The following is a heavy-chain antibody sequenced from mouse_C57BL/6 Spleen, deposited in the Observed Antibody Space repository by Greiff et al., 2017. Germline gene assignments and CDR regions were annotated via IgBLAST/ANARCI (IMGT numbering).Heavy chain of an antibody. CDR3: ARFGYYYYAMDD. CDR1: GYTFTSYG. V-gene: IGHV1-81*01. CDR2: IYPRSGNT. J-gene: IGHJ4*01. Sequence: QVQLQQSGAELARPGASVKLSCKASGYTFTSYGISWVKQRTGQGLEWIGEIYPRSGNTYYNEKFKGKATLTADKSSSTAYMELRNLTSEDSAVYFCARFGYYYYAMDDWGQGTSVTVSS.